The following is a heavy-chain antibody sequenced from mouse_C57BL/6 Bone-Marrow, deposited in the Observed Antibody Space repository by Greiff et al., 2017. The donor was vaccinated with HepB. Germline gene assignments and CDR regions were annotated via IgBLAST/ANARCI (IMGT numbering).Heavy chain of an antibody. CDR2: INYDGSST. J-gene: IGHJ2*01. Sequence: EVMLVESEGGLVQPGSSMKLSCTASGFTFSDYYMAWVRQVPEKGLEWVANINYDGSSTYYLDSLKSRFIISRDNAKNILYLQMSSLKSEDTATYYCARDLSCFDYWGQGTTLTVSS. V-gene: IGHV5-16*01. CDR3: ARDLSCFDY. CDR1: GFTFSDYY.